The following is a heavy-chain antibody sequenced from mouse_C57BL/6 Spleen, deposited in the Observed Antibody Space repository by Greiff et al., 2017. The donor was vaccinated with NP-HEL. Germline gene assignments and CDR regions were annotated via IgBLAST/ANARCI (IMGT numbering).Heavy chain of an antibody. Sequence: VQLQQSGPELVKPGASVKISCKASGYAFSSSWMNWVKQRPGKGLEWIGRIYPGDGDTNYNGKFKGKATLTADKSSSTAYMQLSSLTSEDSAVYFCASITTVVPYYFDYWGQGTTLTVSS. D-gene: IGHD1-1*01. CDR2: IYPGDGDT. V-gene: IGHV1-82*01. CDR1: GYAFSSSW. CDR3: ASITTVVPYYFDY. J-gene: IGHJ2*01.